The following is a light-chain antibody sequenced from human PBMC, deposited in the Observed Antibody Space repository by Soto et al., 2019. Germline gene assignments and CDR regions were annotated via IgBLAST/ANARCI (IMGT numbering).Light chain of an antibody. CDR2: GVT. Sequence: QSALTQPASVSGSPGQSITISCTGTSSDVGGYNYVSWYQQHPGKAPKLMIYGVTNRPSGVSIRFSGSKSGNTASLTISGLQAEDEADYYCCSYTSSSTRVFGTGTKLTVL. CDR1: SSDVGGYNY. V-gene: IGLV2-14*01. CDR3: CSYTSSSTRV. J-gene: IGLJ1*01.